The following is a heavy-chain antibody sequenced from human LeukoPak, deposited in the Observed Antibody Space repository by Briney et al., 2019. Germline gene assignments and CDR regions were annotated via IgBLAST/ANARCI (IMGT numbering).Heavy chain of an antibody. CDR1: GFTFSSYG. V-gene: IGHV3-30*03. D-gene: IGHD2-8*02. Sequence: GGSLRLSCAASGFTFSSYGMHWVRQAPGKGLEWVAVISYDGSNKYYADSVKGRFTISRGNTKNSLYLQMNSLRAEDTAVYYCASIISGVCFDYWGQGTLITVSS. CDR3: ASIISGVCFDY. CDR2: ISYDGSNK. J-gene: IGHJ4*02.